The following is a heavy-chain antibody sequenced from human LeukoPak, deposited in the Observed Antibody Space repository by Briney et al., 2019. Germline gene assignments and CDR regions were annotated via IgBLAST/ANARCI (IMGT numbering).Heavy chain of an antibody. V-gene: IGHV3-23*01. CDR3: AKGSPYSGSYYGFDF. CDR2: ISSGQST. J-gene: IGHJ4*02. CDR1: GFTFSSYA. Sequence: QPGGSLRLSCAASGFTFSSYAMTWVRQAPGKGLEWVSGISSGQSTYYADSLKGWFTISRDNSKNTLYLQMDSLRAEDTAVYYCAKGSPYSGSYYGFDFWGQGTLVTVSS. D-gene: IGHD1-26*01.